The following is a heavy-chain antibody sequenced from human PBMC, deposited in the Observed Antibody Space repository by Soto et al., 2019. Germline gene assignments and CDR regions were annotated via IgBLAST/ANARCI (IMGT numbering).Heavy chain of an antibody. CDR3: ARHYSSGSRNWFDP. CDR2: IYYSGST. V-gene: IGHV4-39*01. CDR1: GGSINSSSYF. Sequence: PSETVSLTCSVSGGSINSSSYFWGWVRQPPGKGLEWIGSIYYSGSTYYNPSLRSRVTISVDTSKNQFSLKLSSVTAADTAVFYCARHYSSGSRNWFDPWGQGPLVTFSS. J-gene: IGHJ5*02. D-gene: IGHD6-19*01.